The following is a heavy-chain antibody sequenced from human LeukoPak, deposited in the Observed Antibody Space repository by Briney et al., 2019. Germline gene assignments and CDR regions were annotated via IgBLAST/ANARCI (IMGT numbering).Heavy chain of an antibody. CDR3: AKALRITIFGVVPRFDP. V-gene: IGHV3-30*02. J-gene: IGHJ5*02. Sequence: PGGSLRLSCAASGFTFSSYGMHWVRQAPGKGLEWVAFIRYDGSNKYYADSVKGRFTISRDNSKNTLYLQMNSLRAEDTAVYYCAKALRITIFGVVPRFDPWGQGTLVTVS. CDR1: GFTFSSYG. D-gene: IGHD3-3*01. CDR2: IRYDGSNK.